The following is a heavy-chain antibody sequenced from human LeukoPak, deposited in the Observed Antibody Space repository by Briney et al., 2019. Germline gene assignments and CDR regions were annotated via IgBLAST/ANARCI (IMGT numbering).Heavy chain of an antibody. V-gene: IGHV1-69*04. Sequence: GASVKVSCKASGGTFSSYAISWVRQAPGQGLEWMGRIIPILGIANYAQKFQGRVTITADKSTSTAYMELSSLRSEDTAVYYCARGRLGDVVVPAALSYGMDVWGQGTTVTVSS. D-gene: IGHD2-2*01. J-gene: IGHJ6*02. CDR1: GGTFSSYA. CDR3: ARGRLGDVVVPAALSYGMDV. CDR2: IIPILGIA.